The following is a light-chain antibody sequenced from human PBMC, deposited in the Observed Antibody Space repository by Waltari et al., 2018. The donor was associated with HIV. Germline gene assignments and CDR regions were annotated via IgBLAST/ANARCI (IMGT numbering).Light chain of an antibody. J-gene: IGLJ1*01. Sequence: QSALTQTRSVSGSPGQSVTISCTGTNRDVGGYYYVSWYQQHPGKAPKLIIYDVTKRPSGVPDRFTGSKSGDTASLTMSGLQAEDEADYYCCSYAGSKTYVFGTGTKVTVL. CDR1: NRDVGGYYY. CDR2: DVT. V-gene: IGLV2-11*01. CDR3: CSYAGSKTYV.